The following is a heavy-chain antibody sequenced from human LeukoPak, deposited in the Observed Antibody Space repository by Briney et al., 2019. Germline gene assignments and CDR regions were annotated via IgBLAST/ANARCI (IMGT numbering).Heavy chain of an antibody. Sequence: GGSLRLSCAASGFTFSSYGMHWVRQAPGKGLEWVAVIWYDGSNKYYAGSVKGRFTISRDNSKNTLYLQMNSLRAEDTAVYYCARDERIFGSYGMDVWGQGTTVTVSS. CDR1: GFTFSSYG. D-gene: IGHD3-3*01. J-gene: IGHJ6*02. CDR3: ARDERIFGSYGMDV. CDR2: IWYDGSNK. V-gene: IGHV3-33*01.